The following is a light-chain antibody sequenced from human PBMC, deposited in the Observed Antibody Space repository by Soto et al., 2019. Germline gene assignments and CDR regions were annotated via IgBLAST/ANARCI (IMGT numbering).Light chain of an antibody. CDR2: STS. J-gene: IGLJ3*02. CDR3: LLYYGGAHWV. CDR1: TGAVTSGYY. V-gene: IGLV7-43*01. Sequence: QAVVTQEPSLTVSPGGTVTLTCASSTGAVTSGYYPNWFQQKPGQAPMALIFSTSIKHSWTPARFSGSLLGGRAALTLSGVQPEDEAVYYCLLYYGGAHWVFGGGTKLTVL.